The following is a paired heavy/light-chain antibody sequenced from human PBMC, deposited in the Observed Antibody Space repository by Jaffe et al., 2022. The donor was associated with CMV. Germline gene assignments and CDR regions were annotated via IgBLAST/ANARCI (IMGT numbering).Light chain of an antibody. Sequence: DIVMTQSPDSLAVSLGERATINCKSSQSVLYSSNNKNYLAWYQQKPGQPPKVIIYWASTRESGVPDRFSGSGSGTDFTLTISSLQAEDVAVYSCQQYYTTPPTFGQGTKVEIK. V-gene: IGKV4-1*01. CDR1: QSVLYSSNNKNY. CDR2: WAS. CDR3: QQYYTTPPT. J-gene: IGKJ1*01.
Heavy chain of an antibody. V-gene: IGHV3-23*01. CDR2: ISGSGGST. D-gene: IGHD3-3*01. CDR3: GKSPLGITIFGVPAPWAY. Sequence: EVRLLESGGGLVQPGGSLRLSCAASGFTFSSYAMSWVRQAPGKGLKWVSAISGSGGSTYYADSVKGRFTISRDNSKNTLYLQMNSLRAEDTAIYYCGKSPLGITIFGVPAPWAYWGQGTLVTVSS. CDR1: GFTFSSYA. J-gene: IGHJ4*02.